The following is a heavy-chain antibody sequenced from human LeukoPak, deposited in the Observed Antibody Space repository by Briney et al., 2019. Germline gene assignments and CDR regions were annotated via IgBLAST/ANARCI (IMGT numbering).Heavy chain of an antibody. Sequence: PSETLSLTCTVSGDSISNGIYYWSWIRQPAGKGLEWIGRIYTTGSTNYNPSLESRVTISVDTSKNQFSLRLSSVTAADTAVYYCARAGAYYDSSGYYYDAVAFDIWGQGTLVTVSS. CDR2: IYTTGST. CDR1: GDSISNGIYY. D-gene: IGHD3-22*01. CDR3: ARAGAYYDSSGYYYDAVAFDI. J-gene: IGHJ3*02. V-gene: IGHV4-61*02.